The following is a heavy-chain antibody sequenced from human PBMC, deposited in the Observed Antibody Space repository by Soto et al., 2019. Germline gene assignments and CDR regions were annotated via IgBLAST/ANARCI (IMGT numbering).Heavy chain of an antibody. V-gene: IGHV4-59*12. CDR2: ISYSGST. D-gene: IGHD3-10*01. CDR1: DGSISSYY. J-gene: IGHJ5*02. Sequence: PSETLSLTCTVSDGSISSYYWSWIRQPPGKGLECIGYISYSGSTKYNPSLKNRVTILRDTSKNQFSLKLSSVTAADTAVYYCARGRRSMVRGVSDWFDPWGQGTLVSVPQ. CDR3: ARGRRSMVRGVSDWFDP.